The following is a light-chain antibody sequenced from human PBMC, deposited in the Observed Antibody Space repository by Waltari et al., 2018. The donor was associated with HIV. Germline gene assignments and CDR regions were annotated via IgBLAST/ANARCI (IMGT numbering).Light chain of an antibody. CDR3: QQYGSSPPYT. Sequence: EIVLTQSPGTLSLSPGERATLSCRASQSVSSNYLAWYQQKPGQAPRLLIYGASNRATGIPDRFSGSGYGTDFTLTISRLEPEDFALYYCQQYGSSPPYTFGQGTKLEIK. J-gene: IGKJ2*01. CDR2: GAS. V-gene: IGKV3-20*01. CDR1: QSVSSNY.